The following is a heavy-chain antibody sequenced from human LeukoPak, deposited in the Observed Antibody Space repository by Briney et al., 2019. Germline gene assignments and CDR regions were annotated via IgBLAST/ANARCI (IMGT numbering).Heavy chain of an antibody. CDR3: ARIYGDSNY. Sequence: GRSLRLSCAASGFTFSIFIMHWVRQAPGKGMEWVSSISSSSSKIYYADSVKGRFTISRDNAKNSLYLQMSSLRAEDTAVYYCARIYGDSNYWGQGTLVTVSS. CDR2: ISSSSSKI. CDR1: GFTFSIFI. D-gene: IGHD4-17*01. J-gene: IGHJ4*02. V-gene: IGHV3-21*01.